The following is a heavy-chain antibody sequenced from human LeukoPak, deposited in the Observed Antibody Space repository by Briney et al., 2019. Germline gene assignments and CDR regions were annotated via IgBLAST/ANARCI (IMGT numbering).Heavy chain of an antibody. CDR2: IYYSGST. V-gene: IGHV4-39*01. D-gene: IGHD2-2*03. Sequence: ASETLSLTCAVSGGSISITTSYWGWIRQPPGKGLEWLGRIYYSGSTFYKPSLKSRVTISVDTSNNQFSLRLSSVTAADTAVYYCARHGSTDYFDYWGQGTLVTVSS. CDR3: ARHGSTDYFDY. CDR1: GGSISITTSY. J-gene: IGHJ4*02.